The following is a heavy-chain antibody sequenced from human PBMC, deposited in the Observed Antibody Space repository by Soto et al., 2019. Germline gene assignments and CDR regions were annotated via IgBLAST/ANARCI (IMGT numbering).Heavy chain of an antibody. CDR2: ISAYNGNT. Sequence: ASVNVSCKAAGYTITGYYMHWERQPPAQGLEWVGWISAYNGNTNYARKLPGRVTMTTDTSTSTAYAAMRCLRSXERAVYYCSRDKAYYYDSSAYY. CDR3: SRDKAYYYDSSAYY. CDR1: GYTITGYY. D-gene: IGHD3-22*01. J-gene: IGHJ6*01. V-gene: IGHV1-18*04.